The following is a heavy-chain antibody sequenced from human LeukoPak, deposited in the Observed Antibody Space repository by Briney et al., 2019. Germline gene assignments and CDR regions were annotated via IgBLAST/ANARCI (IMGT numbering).Heavy chain of an antibody. D-gene: IGHD2-15*01. CDR1: GFTFSTYS. Sequence: GGSLRLSCAASGFTFSTYSMAWVRQAPGKGLEWVSYITSSSRSIYYADSVKGRFTISRDNAKNSLYLQLNNLRDEDTAVYYCAFQSGGVVYWGQGTLVTVSS. V-gene: IGHV3-48*02. J-gene: IGHJ4*02. CDR2: ITSSSRSI. CDR3: AFQSGGVVY.